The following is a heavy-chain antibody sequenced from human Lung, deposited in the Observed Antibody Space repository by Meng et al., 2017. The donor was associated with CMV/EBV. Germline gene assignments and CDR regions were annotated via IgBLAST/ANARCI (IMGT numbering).Heavy chain of an antibody. V-gene: IGHV4-31*03. J-gene: IGHJ5*02. Sequence: CSVSRGPMSSGGYCWSWLRQHPEKGLEWIGYTYSDGTTHYNPSLRSRISISVDTSKKQFYLKLDSVTAADTAVYYCARQAPDNYFDTWGQGALVTVSS. CDR1: RGPMSSGGYC. CDR2: TYSDGTT. CDR3: ARQAPDNYFDT.